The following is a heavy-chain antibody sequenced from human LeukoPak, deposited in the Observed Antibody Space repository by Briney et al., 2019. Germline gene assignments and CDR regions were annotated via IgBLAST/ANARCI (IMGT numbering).Heavy chain of an antibody. Sequence: GGSLRLSCAASGFTFSSYAMHWVRQAPGKGLEYASAISSNGGSTYYANSVKGRFTISRDNSKNTLYLQMGSLRAEDMAVYYCARVRYCTNGVCSYFDYWGQGTLVTVSS. D-gene: IGHD2-8*01. CDR3: ARVRYCTNGVCSYFDY. V-gene: IGHV3-64*01. CDR2: ISSNGGST. J-gene: IGHJ4*02. CDR1: GFTFSSYA.